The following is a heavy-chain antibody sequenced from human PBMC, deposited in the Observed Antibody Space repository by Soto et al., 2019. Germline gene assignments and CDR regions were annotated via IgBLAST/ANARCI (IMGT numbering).Heavy chain of an antibody. Sequence: EVQVVESGGGLVQPGGSLRLSCAVSGFTVTINYMSWVCQAPGKGLERDSVIYSGGTIYYADYVKGRCTISRDTSKNPLYIQMIRLRGEDTAVYYCHGYGYWGQGTLVTVSS. D-gene: IGHD5-12*01. CDR3: HGYGY. J-gene: IGHJ4*02. CDR1: GFTVTINY. CDR2: IYSGGTI. V-gene: IGHV3-53*01.